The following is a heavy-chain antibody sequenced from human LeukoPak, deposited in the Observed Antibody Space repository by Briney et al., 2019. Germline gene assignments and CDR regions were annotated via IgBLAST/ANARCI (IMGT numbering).Heavy chain of an antibody. CDR3: ASLPYYYGSGSSF. CDR2: IYYSGST. V-gene: IGHV4-39*01. CDR1: GGSISSSSYY. Sequence: SETLSLTCTVSGGSISSSSYYWGWIRQPPGKGLEWIGSIYYSGSTYYNPSLKSRVTISVDTSKNQFSLKLSSVTAADTAAYYCASLPYYYGSGSSFWGQGTLVTVSS. D-gene: IGHD3-10*01. J-gene: IGHJ4*02.